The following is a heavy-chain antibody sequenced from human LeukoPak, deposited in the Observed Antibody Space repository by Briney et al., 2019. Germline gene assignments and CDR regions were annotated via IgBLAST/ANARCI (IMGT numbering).Heavy chain of an antibody. CDR1: GYTFTGYY. V-gene: IGHV1-2*02. CDR2: INPNSGGT. J-gene: IGHJ4*02. CDR3: ARQRYVVVVAATPELGY. D-gene: IGHD2-15*01. Sequence: ASVKVSCKASGYTFTGYYMHWVRQAPGQGLEWMGWINPNSGGTNYAQKFRGRVTMTRDTSISTAYMELSRLRSDDTAVYYCARQRYVVVVAATPELGYWGQGTLVTVSS.